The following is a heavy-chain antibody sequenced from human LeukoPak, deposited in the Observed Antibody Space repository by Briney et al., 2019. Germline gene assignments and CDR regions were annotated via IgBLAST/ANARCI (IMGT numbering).Heavy chain of an antibody. D-gene: IGHD3-10*01. Sequence: GGSLRLSCAASGFTFSSFEMKWVRQAPGKGLEWVSYISSGGTTIYYADSVKGRFTISRDNAGNSLYLQMNSLRADDTAVYYCARGDYYASETYYNVLDYWGQGTLVTVSS. J-gene: IGHJ4*02. CDR3: ARGDYYASETYYNVLDY. CDR1: GFTFSSFE. CDR2: ISSGGTTI. V-gene: IGHV3-48*03.